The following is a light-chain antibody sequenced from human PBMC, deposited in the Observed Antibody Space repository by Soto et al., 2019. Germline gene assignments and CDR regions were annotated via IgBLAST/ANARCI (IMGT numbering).Light chain of an antibody. J-gene: IGLJ2*01. V-gene: IGLV1-40*01. CDR1: SSNIGAGYD. Sequence: QSVLTQPPSVSGAPGPRVTISCTGRSSNIGAGYDGHSYQQLPGTAPKLLTYGNSNRPSGVPDRFSGSKSGTSASLAITGLQAEDEADYFCQSYDSSLSGYVVFGGGTKLTVL. CDR2: GNS. CDR3: QSYDSSLSGYVV.